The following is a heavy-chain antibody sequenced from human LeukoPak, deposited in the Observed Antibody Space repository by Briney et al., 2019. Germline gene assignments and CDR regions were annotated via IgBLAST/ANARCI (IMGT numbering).Heavy chain of an antibody. V-gene: IGHV3-20*01. D-gene: IGHD3-10*01. CDR2: INWNGGST. CDR3: ARSPGLLWFGEGVNYFDY. J-gene: IGHJ4*02. Sequence: GGSLRLSCAASGFTFDDYGMSWVRQAPGKGLEWVSGINWNGGSTGYADSVKGRFTISRDNAKYSLYLQMNSLRAEDTALYHCARSPGLLWFGEGVNYFDYWGQGTLVTVSS. CDR1: GFTFDDYG.